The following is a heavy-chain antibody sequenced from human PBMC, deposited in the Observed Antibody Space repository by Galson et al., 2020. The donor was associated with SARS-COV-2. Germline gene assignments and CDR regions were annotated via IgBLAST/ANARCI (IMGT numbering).Heavy chain of an antibody. Sequence: SETLSLTCAVSGGSISGTDHYWRWIRQPAGKGLEWIGRIHSSGFTYYNPPLKSRVAISVDTSKNQFSLKVTSVTAADTAVYFCAAGPVAGTGEWGQGALVTVSS. J-gene: IGHJ4*02. CDR1: GGSISGTDHY. V-gene: IGHV4-61*02. CDR2: IHSSGFT. D-gene: IGHD6-19*01. CDR3: AAGPVAGTGE.